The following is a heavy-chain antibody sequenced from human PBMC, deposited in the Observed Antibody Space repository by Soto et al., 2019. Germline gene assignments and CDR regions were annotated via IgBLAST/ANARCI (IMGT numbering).Heavy chain of an antibody. CDR2: ISYDGGNK. CDR1: GFTFSTYG. CDR3: AKDGNVFSSGWYAPSLDY. V-gene: IGHV3-30*18. D-gene: IGHD6-19*01. J-gene: IGHJ4*02. Sequence: QVQLVESGGGVVQPGRSLRLSCAASGFTFSTYGMHWVRQAPGKGLAWVAVISYDGGNKYYTDSVKDRFTISRDNSKNPVYLQRNSLRAEDTAVYFCAKDGNVFSSGWYAPSLDYWGQGALVTVSS.